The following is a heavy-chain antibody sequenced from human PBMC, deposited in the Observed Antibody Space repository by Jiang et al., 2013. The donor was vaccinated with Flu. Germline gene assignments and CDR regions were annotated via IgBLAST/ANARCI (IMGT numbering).Heavy chain of an antibody. D-gene: IGHD3-22*01. Sequence: SLKSRVTISVDTSKNQXSLKLSSVTAADTAVYYCARGGDDSSGYYYVWGQGTLVTVSS. J-gene: IGHJ4*02. V-gene: IGHV4-34*01. CDR3: ARGGDDSSGYYYV.